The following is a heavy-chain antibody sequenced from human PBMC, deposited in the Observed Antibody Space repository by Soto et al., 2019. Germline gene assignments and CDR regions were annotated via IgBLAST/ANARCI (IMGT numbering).Heavy chain of an antibody. D-gene: IGHD6-13*01. CDR1: GVTISSGAYY. V-gene: IGHV4-31*03. J-gene: IGHJ4*02. CDR2: IYYSGST. CDR3: ARYRFSGSKWSKFDF. Sequence: PSATLSLTCTVSGVTISSGAYYWSWIRQPPGKGLEWIGNIYYSGSTYYSPSLKSRVAISLDTSKNQFSLRLSSVTAADTAVYYCARYRFSGSKWSKFDFWGQGTLVTVSS.